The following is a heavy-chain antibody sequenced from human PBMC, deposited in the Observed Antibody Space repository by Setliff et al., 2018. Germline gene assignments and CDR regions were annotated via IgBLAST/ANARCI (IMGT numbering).Heavy chain of an antibody. CDR3: ARHATYYYGSGNLPFDH. J-gene: IGHJ4*02. CDR2: IMDGRDT. V-gene: IGHV4-34*12. CDR1: GESSSGYY. D-gene: IGHD3-10*01. Sequence: SETLSLTCAIYGESSSGYYWSWIRQSPEKTLEWIGEIMDGRDTVYNPSLNSRVTISFDTSRNQFSLELSSVTAADTAVYYCARHATYYYGSGNLPFDHWAQGSLVTVSS.